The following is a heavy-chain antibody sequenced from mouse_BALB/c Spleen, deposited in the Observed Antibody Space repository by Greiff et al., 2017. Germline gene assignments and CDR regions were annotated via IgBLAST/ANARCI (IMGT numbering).Heavy chain of an antibody. Sequence: VQLQQSGPGLVAPSQSLSNTCTVSGFSLTSYGVHWVRQPPGKGLEWLGVIWAGGSTNYNSALMSRLSISKDNSKSQVFLKMNSLQTDDTAMYYCARDRQVRRRRVFAYWGQGTLVTVSA. CDR1: GFSLTSYG. D-gene: IGHD2-14*01. CDR3: ARDRQVRRRRVFAY. J-gene: IGHJ3*01. V-gene: IGHV2-9*02. CDR2: IWAGGST.